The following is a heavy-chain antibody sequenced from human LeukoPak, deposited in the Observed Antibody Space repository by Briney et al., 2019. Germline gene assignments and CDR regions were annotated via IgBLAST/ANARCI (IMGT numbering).Heavy chain of an antibody. J-gene: IGHJ6*02. V-gene: IGHV4-34*01. Sequence: SETLSLTCAVYGGSFSGYYWSWIRQPPGKGLEWIGEINHSGSTNYNPSLKSRVTISVDTSKNQFSLKLSSVTAADTAVYYCARVVPAAIPIYYYGMDVWGQGTTVTVSS. D-gene: IGHD2-2*02. CDR1: GGSFSGYY. CDR2: INHSGST. CDR3: ARVVPAAIPIYYYGMDV.